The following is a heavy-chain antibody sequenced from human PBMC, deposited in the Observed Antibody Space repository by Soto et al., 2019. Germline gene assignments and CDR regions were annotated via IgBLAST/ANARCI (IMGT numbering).Heavy chain of an antibody. CDR2: VYYAGTT. Sequence: SETLSLTCTVSNFSVLTSIYYWAWIRQPPGKGLEWVGTVYYAGTTYYNPSLQSRVTISIDTSKNQFSLNLNSVTAADTAVYYCARNWNLALVPAGYCDSWGQGTLVTVSS. J-gene: IGHJ4*02. CDR1: NFSVLTSIYY. CDR3: ARNWNLALVPAGYCDS. V-gene: IGHV4-39*01. D-gene: IGHD6-13*01.